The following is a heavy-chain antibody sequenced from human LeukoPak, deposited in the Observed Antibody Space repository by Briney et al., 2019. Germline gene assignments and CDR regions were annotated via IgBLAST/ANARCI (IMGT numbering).Heavy chain of an antibody. J-gene: IGHJ3*02. D-gene: IGHD3-22*01. CDR3: ARHEVREYYDSSGMKLDAFDI. Sequence: PPETLSLTCTVSGGSISSSSYYWGWIRHPPGKGLEWIGRIYYSGSTYYNPSLKSRVTISVDTSKNQFSLKLSSVTAADTAVYYCARHEVREYYDSSGMKLDAFDIWGQGTMVTVSS. CDR1: GGSISSSSYY. V-gene: IGHV4-39*01. CDR2: IYYSGST.